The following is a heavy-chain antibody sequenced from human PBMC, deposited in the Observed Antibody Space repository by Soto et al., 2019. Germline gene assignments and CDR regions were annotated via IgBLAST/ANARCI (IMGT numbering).Heavy chain of an antibody. D-gene: IGHD3-9*01. CDR3: GRQIFAADY. J-gene: IGHJ4*02. CDR1: GGTFDHAA. Sequence: QVQLVQSGAEVKKPGSSVKVSCEAPGGTFDHAAITWVRQAPGQGREWMGGINPMFNSTHYDQKFRGRVTITADAVTSIAFMELRRVRSNGTAVYYRGRQIFAADYSGQGTL. CDR2: INPMFNST. V-gene: IGHV1-69*01.